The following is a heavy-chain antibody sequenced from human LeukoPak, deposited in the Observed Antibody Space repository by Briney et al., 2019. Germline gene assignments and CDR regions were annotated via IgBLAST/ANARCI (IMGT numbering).Heavy chain of an antibody. V-gene: IGHV3-74*01. CDR2: INSDGSSA. Sequence: PGGSLRPSCAASGFTFSSYWMHWVRQAPGKGLVWVSRINSDGSSASYADSVKGRFTISRDNAKNTLYLQMNSLRAEDTAVYYCARGPGAIDAFDIWGQGTMVTVSS. D-gene: IGHD3-10*01. CDR1: GFTFSSYW. CDR3: ARGPGAIDAFDI. J-gene: IGHJ3*02.